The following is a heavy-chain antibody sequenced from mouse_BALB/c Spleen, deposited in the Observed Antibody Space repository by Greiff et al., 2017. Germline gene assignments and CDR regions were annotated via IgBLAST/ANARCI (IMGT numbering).Heavy chain of an antibody. V-gene: IGHV1-19*01. J-gene: IGHJ2*01. CDR1: GYTFTDYY. D-gene: IGHD1-1*01. CDR2: VNPYNGGT. Sequence: EVKLQESGPELVKPGASVKMSCKASGYTFTDYYMDWVKQSHGESFEWIGRVNPYNGGTSYNQKFKGKATLTVDKSSSTAYMELNSLTSEDSAVYYCALRVFDYWGQGTTLTVSS. CDR3: ALRVFDY.